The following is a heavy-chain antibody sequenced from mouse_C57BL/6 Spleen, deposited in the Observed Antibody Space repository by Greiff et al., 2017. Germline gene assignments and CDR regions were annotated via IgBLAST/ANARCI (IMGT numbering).Heavy chain of an antibody. Sequence: EVQGVESGGGLVQPGGSLSLSCAASGFTFTDYYMSWVRQPPGKALEWLGFISNTANGYTTEYSESVKGRFTIARDNSQSILYLQMIALSAEDSSCYSCARYTEGYFDYWGQGTTLTVSS. CDR2: ISNTANGYTT. CDR3: ARYTEGYFDY. J-gene: IGHJ2*01. CDR1: GFTFTDYY. V-gene: IGHV7-3*01.